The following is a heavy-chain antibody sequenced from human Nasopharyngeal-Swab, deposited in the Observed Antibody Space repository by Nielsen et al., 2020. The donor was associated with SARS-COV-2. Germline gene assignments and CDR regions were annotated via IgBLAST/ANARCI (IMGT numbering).Heavy chain of an antibody. J-gene: IGHJ4*02. D-gene: IGHD2-15*01. CDR3: AKDRYCSGGACYFSGFDY. V-gene: IGHV3-23*01. CDR2: VSGSGGTT. Sequence: WIRQPPGKGLEWVSGVSGSGGTTKYADSVKGRFTISRDNSKNKLYLQMHSLRVEDTAVYYCAKDRYCSGGACYFSGFDYWGLGTLVTRLL.